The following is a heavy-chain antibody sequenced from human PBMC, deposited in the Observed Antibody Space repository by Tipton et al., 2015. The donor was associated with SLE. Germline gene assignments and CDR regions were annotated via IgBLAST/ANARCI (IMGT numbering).Heavy chain of an antibody. J-gene: IGHJ5*02. CDR1: GGSISSSSYY. D-gene: IGHD3-22*01. CDR3: AREHYYDSSGYYP. Sequence: TLSLTCTVSGGSISSSSYYWGWIRQPPGKGLEWIGSIYYSGSTYYNPSLKSRVTISVDTSKNQFSLKLSSVTAADTAVYYCAREHYYDSSGYYPWDQGTLVTVSS. CDR2: IYYSGST. V-gene: IGHV4-39*07.